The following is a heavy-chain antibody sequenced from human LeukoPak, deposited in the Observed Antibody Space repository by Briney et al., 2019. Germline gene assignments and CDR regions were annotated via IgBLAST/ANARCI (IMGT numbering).Heavy chain of an antibody. CDR2: IYHSGST. Sequence: SETLSLTCTVSGYSISSGSYWGWIRQPPGKGLEYIGSIYHSGSTYNNPSLKSRVTISVDTSKNQFSLKLSSVTAADTAVYYCARVSALTYYYDSSGLFQMKRSGAPFDPWGQGTLVTVSS. V-gene: IGHV4-38-2*02. CDR1: GYSISSGSY. D-gene: IGHD3-22*01. CDR3: ARVSALTYYYDSSGLFQMKRSGAPFDP. J-gene: IGHJ5*02.